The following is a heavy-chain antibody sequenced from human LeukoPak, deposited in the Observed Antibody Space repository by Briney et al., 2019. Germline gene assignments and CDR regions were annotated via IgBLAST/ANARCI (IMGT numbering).Heavy chain of an antibody. J-gene: IGHJ4*02. CDR2: IIPIFGTA. CDR3: ARLGAVADNFDY. V-gene: IGHV1-69*05. D-gene: IGHD6-19*01. Sequence: ASVKVSCKASGGTFSSYAISWVRQAPGQGLEWMGGIIPIFGTANYAQKFQGRVTITTDESTSTAYMELSSLRSEDTAVYYCARLGAVADNFDYWGQGTLVTVSS. CDR1: GGTFSSYA.